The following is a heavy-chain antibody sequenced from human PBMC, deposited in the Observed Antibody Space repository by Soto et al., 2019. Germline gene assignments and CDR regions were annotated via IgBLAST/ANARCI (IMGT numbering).Heavy chain of an antibody. V-gene: IGHV3-23*01. CDR3: AKESVGPTSWYFDL. CDR1: GFTFSSHA. J-gene: IGHJ2*01. CDR2: ISDTGGNT. Sequence: EVQLLESGGDLVQPGGSLRVSCAASGFTFSSHAITWVRQAPGKGLEWISAISDTGGNTYYADSVKGRFTISRDNSKNPVFLQMSRLRAEDTAVYYCAKESVGPTSWYFDLWGRGTLVTVSS. D-gene: IGHD1-26*01.